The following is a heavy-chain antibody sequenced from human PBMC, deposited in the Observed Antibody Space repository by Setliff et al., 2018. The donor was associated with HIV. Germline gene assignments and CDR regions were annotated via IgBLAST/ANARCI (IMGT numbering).Heavy chain of an antibody. V-gene: IGHV4-39*01. D-gene: IGHD2-15*01. CDR3: ARLLVAGMLFDY. J-gene: IGHJ4*02. CDR2: IYYSGST. Sequence: SETLSLTCTVSGGSIISSTYFWGWIRQPPGKGLECIGNIYYSGSTSYNPSLKSRVAISVDTSKNQFSLKLSSVTAADTAVYYCARLLVAGMLFDYWGQGTLVTVSS. CDR1: GGSIISSTYF.